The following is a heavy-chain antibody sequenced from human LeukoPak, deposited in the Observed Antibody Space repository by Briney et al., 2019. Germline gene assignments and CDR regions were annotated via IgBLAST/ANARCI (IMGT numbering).Heavy chain of an antibody. D-gene: IGHD4-17*01. CDR2: ISTISSTK. J-gene: IGHJ4*02. CDR1: GFTFSSYD. Sequence: PGGSLRLSCAASGFTFSSYDMNWVRQAPGKGLEWVSYISTISSTKYYADSVKGRFTISRDNAKNSLYLQMNSLRDEDTAVYYCARGKIGYYYGDSDGYWGQGTLVTVSS. V-gene: IGHV3-48*02. CDR3: ARGKIGYYYGDSDGY.